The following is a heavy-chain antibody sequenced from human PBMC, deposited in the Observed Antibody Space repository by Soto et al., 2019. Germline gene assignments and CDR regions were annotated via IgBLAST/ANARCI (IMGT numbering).Heavy chain of an antibody. D-gene: IGHD3-10*01. CDR3: ARDEVGSGSYDHLEY. J-gene: IGHJ4*02. CDR1: GGTFSSHV. CDR2: IIPILGIT. Sequence: QVQLVQSGAEVKKPGSSVKVSCKASGGTFSSHVISWVRQAPGQWLEWMGRIIPILGITDYAQNFQGIVTFSAAKSTSTSTAYMELSSLRSEDTAIYYSARDEVGSGSYDHLEYWGKGTLVTVSS. V-gene: IGHV1-69*04.